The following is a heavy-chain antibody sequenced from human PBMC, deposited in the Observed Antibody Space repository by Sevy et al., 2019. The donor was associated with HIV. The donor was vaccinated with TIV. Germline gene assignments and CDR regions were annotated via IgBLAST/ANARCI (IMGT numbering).Heavy chain of an antibody. CDR3: ATGRDYGSGSYDY. J-gene: IGHJ4*02. D-gene: IGHD3-10*01. Sequence: GGSLRLSCAASGFSFDRYGMHWVRQAPGKGLEWVAGILYEGINKDYGDSVRGRFTISRDNSKNTLYLQMNSLRVDDTAVYYCATGRDYGSGSYDYWGPGTLVTVSS. CDR1: GFSFDRYG. V-gene: IGHV3-33*01. CDR2: ILYEGINK.